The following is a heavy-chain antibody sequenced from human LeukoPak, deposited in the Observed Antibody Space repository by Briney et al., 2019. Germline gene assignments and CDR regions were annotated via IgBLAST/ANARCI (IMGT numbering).Heavy chain of an antibody. D-gene: IGHD2-2*01. CDR3: ARDMTSWRYYYYGMDV. CDR2: INPNSGGT. J-gene: IGHJ6*02. Sequence: ASVKVSCKASGYTFTAYSIHWVRQAPGQGLEWMGRINPNSGGTNYAQKFQGRVTMTRDTSISTAYMELSRLRSDDTAVYYCARDMTSWRYYYYGMDVWGQGTTVTVSS. CDR1: GYTFTAYS. V-gene: IGHV1-2*06.